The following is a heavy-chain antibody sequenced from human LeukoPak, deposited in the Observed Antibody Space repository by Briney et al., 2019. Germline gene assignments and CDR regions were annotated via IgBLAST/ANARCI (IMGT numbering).Heavy chain of an antibody. D-gene: IGHD6-13*01. J-gene: IGHJ5*02. V-gene: IGHV1-2*02. Sequence: ASVKVSCKASGYTFTGYYMHWVRQAPGQGLEWMGWINPNSGGTNYAQKFQGGVTMTRDTPISTAYMELSRLRSDDTAVYYCARDEIAAAGTYADNWFDPWGQGTLVTVSS. CDR1: GYTFTGYY. CDR2: INPNSGGT. CDR3: ARDEIAAAGTYADNWFDP.